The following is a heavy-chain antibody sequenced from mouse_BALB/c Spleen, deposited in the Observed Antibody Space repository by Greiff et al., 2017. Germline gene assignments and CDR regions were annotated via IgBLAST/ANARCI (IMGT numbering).Heavy chain of an antibody. V-gene: IGHV1-14*01. Sequence: VQLQQSGPELEKPGASVKISCKASGYSFTGYNMNWVKQSNGKSLEWIGNIDPYNDGTKYNEKFKGKATLTSDKSSSTAYMELSSLTSEDSAVYYCARVGEPAWFAYWGQGTLVTVSA. CDR2: IDPYNDGT. D-gene: IGHD3-3*01. J-gene: IGHJ3*01. CDR1: GYSFTGYN. CDR3: ARVGEPAWFAY.